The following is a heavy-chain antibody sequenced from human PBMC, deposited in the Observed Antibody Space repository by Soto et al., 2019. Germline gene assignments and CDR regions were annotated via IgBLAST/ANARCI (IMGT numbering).Heavy chain of an antibody. CDR2: INHSGST. D-gene: IGHD5-12*01. V-gene: IGHV4-34*01. CDR1: GGSFSGYY. CDR3: ARGLGPIIDY. Sequence: SETLSLTCAVYGGSFSGYYLSWIRQPPGKGLEWIGEINHSGSTNYNPSLKSRVTISVDTSKNQFSLKLSSVTAADTAVYYCARGLGPIIDYWGQGTLVTVSS. J-gene: IGHJ4*02.